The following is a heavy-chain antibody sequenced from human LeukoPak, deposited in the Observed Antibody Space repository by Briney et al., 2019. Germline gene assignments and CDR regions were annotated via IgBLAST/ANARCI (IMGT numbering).Heavy chain of an antibody. V-gene: IGHV3-33*01. D-gene: IGHD4-23*01. CDR3: ARDPTVVTPGAFDI. CDR2: IWYDGSNK. J-gene: IGHJ3*02. CDR1: GFTFSSYG. Sequence: EGSLRLSCAASGFTFSSYGMHWVRQAPGKGLEWVAVIWYDGSNKYYADSVKGRFTISRDNSKNTLYLQMNSLRAEDTAVYYCARDPTVVTPGAFDIWGQGTMVTVSS.